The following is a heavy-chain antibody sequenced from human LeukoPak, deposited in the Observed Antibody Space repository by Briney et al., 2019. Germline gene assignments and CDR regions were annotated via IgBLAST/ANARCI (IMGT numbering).Heavy chain of an antibody. CDR1: GGAFISYA. V-gene: IGHV1-69*13. Sequence: GASVKVSCKASGGAFISYAISWVRQAPGQGLEWMGGIIPIFGTANYAQKFQGRVTITADESTSTAYMELSSLRSEDTAVYYCAREGVVVNDYWGQGTLVTVSS. CDR2: IIPIFGTA. CDR3: AREGVVVNDY. D-gene: IGHD3-22*01. J-gene: IGHJ4*02.